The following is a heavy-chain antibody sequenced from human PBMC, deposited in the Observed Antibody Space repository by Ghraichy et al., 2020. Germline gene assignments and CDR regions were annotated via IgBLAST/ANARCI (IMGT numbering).Heavy chain of an antibody. CDR3: ARGGGSYYSRDGDFDY. CDR1: GGSISSYY. V-gene: IGHV4-4*07. Sequence: SETLSLTCTVSGGSISSYYWSWIRQPAGKGLEWIGRIYTSGSTNYNPSLKSRVTMSVDTSKNQFSLKLSSVTAADTAVYYCARGGGSYYSRDGDFDYWGQGTLVTVSS. D-gene: IGHD1-26*01. J-gene: IGHJ4*02. CDR2: IYTSGST.